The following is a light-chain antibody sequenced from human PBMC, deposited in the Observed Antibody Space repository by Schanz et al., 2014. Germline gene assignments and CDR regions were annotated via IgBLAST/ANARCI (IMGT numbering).Light chain of an antibody. CDR3: QQYVTTPYT. V-gene: IGKV3-20*01. J-gene: IGKJ2*01. Sequence: EIVLTQSPGILSLSPGERATLSCRASQSVPSSWLAWYQQKPGQSPRLLIYRASSRATGIPDRFSGTGSGTDFTLTITRLEPEDFAVYYCQQYVTTPYTFGQGTKVEIK. CDR2: RAS. CDR1: QSVPSSW.